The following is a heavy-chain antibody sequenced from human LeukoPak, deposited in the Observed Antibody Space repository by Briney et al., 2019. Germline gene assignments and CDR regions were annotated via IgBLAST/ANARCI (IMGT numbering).Heavy chain of an antibody. CDR2: IKQDGSEK. V-gene: IGHV3-7*05. D-gene: IGHD6-13*01. CDR3: ASRAGYTGSWSAFDY. J-gene: IGHJ4*02. Sequence: ETLSLTCAVSGGSISSSNWWSWVRQAPGKGLEWVANIKQDGSEKYHVDSVKGRFTISRDNAKNSLYLQMNSLRAEDTAVYYCASRAGYTGSWSAFDYWGQGTLVTVSS. CDR1: GGSISSSNW.